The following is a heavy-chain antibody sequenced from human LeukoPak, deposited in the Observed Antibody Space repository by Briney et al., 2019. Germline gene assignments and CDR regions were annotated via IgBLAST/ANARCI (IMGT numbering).Heavy chain of an antibody. Sequence: GASVKVSCKASGYTFIDYYMHWGRQAPGQGVEWIGWVSPNSGGTKSVQKFQGRVTMTRDTSITTVYMELSGLSFDDTAVYYCARGGGRYSVDYWGQGTLVIVSS. J-gene: IGHJ4*02. V-gene: IGHV1-2*02. CDR2: VSPNSGGT. D-gene: IGHD1-26*01. CDR1: GYTFIDYY. CDR3: ARGGGRYSVDY.